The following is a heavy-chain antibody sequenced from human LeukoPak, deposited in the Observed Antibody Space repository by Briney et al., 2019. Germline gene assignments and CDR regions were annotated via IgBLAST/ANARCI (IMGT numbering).Heavy chain of an antibody. CDR3: AKDIGGSGAY. V-gene: IGHV3-23*01. Sequence: GGSLRLSCAASGFTFSTYGMHWVRQAPGKGLEWVSAVGGSGGDTYYADSVKGRFTISRDNSKNTVYLQMNSLRAEDTAIYYCAKDIGGSGAYWGQGTLVTVSS. CDR1: GFTFSTYG. D-gene: IGHD3-16*01. J-gene: IGHJ4*02. CDR2: VGGSGGDT.